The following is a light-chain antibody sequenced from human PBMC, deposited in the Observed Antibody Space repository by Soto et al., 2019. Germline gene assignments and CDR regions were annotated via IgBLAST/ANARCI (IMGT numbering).Light chain of an antibody. CDR2: GAS. Sequence: EIVMTQSPATLSVSPGERVTLSCRASQSITSTLAWYQQKPGQAPRLLIYGASARAAGVPDRFSVSGSGTDFTLTISSLQSEDFAVYSCQQFSNNHWPPYTFGQGTKLEIK. V-gene: IGKV3-15*01. CDR1: QSITST. CDR3: QQFSNNHWPPYT. J-gene: IGKJ2*01.